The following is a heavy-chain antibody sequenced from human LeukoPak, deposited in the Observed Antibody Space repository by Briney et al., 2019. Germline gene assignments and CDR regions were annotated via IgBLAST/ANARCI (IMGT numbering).Heavy chain of an antibody. CDR2: IYYSGST. Sequence: SETLSLTCTVSGGSISSYYWGWIRQPPGKGLEWIGNIYYSGSTYYNPSLKSRVTISLDTSKNQFSLKLTSVTAADTAVYYCARDAFFGYNYEDYWGQGTLVTVSS. CDR1: GGSISSYY. V-gene: IGHV4-39*07. CDR3: ARDAFFGYNYEDY. D-gene: IGHD5-18*01. J-gene: IGHJ4*02.